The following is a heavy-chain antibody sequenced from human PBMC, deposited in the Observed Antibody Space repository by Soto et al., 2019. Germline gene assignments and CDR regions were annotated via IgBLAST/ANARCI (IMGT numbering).Heavy chain of an antibody. CDR1: GGTFSSFA. D-gene: IGHD6-13*01. J-gene: IGHJ5*02. CDR2: IIPIFGTA. V-gene: IGHV1-69*13. Sequence: ASVTVSCKASGGTFSSFAISWVRQAPGQGLEWMGGIIPIFGTANYAQKFQGRVTITADESTSTAYMELSSLRSEDTAVYYCASGSSSWYRNWFDPWGQGTLVTVSS. CDR3: ASGSSSWYRNWFDP.